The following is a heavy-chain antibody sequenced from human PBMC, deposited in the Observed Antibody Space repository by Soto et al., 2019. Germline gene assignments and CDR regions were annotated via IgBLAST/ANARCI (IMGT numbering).Heavy chain of an antibody. J-gene: IGHJ6*02. CDR3: ASWGSGSFPYYYYYYGMDA. V-gene: IGHV4-39*01. CDR2: IYYSGST. Sequence: SETLSLTCTVSGGSISSSSYYWGWIRQPPGKGLEWIGSIYYSGSTYYNPSLKSRVTISVDTSKNQFSLKLSSVTAADTAVYYCASWGSGSFPYYYYYYGMDAWGQGTTVTVSS. CDR1: GGSISSSSYY. D-gene: IGHD1-26*01.